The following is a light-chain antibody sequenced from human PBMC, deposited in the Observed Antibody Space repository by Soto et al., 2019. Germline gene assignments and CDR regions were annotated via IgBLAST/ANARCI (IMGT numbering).Light chain of an antibody. CDR1: QTIINY. V-gene: IGKV1-39*01. CDR2: AAS. Sequence: DIQMTQSTSSLSASVGDRVTITCRASQTIINYLNWYQQKPGKAPKLLIYAASTLQSGVPSRFSGSGSGTDFTLSIGSLQPEDFATYYCQQSYSTPRTFGQRTKV. J-gene: IGKJ1*01. CDR3: QQSYSTPRT.